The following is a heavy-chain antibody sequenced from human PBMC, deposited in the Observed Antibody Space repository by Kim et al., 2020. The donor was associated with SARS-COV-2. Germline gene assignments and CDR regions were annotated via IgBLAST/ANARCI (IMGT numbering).Heavy chain of an antibody. CDR1: GFIFTNYG. D-gene: IGHD3-10*01. CDR2: LSYSGGLT. Sequence: GGSLRLSCAASGFIFTNYGMSWVRQAPGKGPEWVSALSYSGGLTYYADSVQGRFTISRDNSKSTLYLQMDSLRVEDTAVYYCAKHWGSGTYYNFLDYWGQGTLVTVSS. V-gene: IGHV3-23*01. J-gene: IGHJ4*02. CDR3: AKHWGSGTYYNFLDY.